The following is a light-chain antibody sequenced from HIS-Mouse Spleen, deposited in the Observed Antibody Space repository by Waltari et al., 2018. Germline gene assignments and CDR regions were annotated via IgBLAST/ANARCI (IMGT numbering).Light chain of an antibody. Sequence: DIVMTQSPLSLPVTPGEPASISCRSSQSRLHSNGYNYLDWYLQKPGQSPQLLIYLGSNRASGVPDRFSGSGSGTDFTLKISRVEAEDVGVYYCMQALQTHTFGQGTKLEIK. J-gene: IGKJ2*01. CDR2: LGS. CDR3: MQALQTHT. V-gene: IGKV2-28*01. CDR1: QSRLHSNGYNY.